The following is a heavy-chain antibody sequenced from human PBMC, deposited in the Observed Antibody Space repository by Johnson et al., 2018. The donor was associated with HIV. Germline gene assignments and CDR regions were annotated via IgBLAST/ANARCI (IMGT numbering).Heavy chain of an antibody. V-gene: IGHV3-49*03. CDR1: GFTFGDYA. D-gene: IGHD6-19*01. CDR2: IRSKAYGGTT. CDR3: TRDRSSGWYESPHAFDI. Sequence: EVQLVESGGGLVQPGRSLRLSCTASGFTFGDYAMSWFRQAPGKGLEWVGFIRSKAYGGTTEYAASVKGRFTISRDDSKSIAYLQMNSLKTEDTAVYYCTRDRSSGWYESPHAFDIWGQGTMVTVSS. J-gene: IGHJ3*02.